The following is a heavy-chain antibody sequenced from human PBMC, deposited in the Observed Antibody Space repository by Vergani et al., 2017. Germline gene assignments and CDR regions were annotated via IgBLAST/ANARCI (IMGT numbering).Heavy chain of an antibody. Sequence: VQLVQSGAEVKKPGASVKVSCKASGYTFTDYYMHWVRQAPGKGLEWVSALTGGGGSTYYADSFKGRFIISRDNSRDTLYLQMNSLRPEDTATYYCVKDAGSYENFFDSWGQGTLVTVSS. CDR3: VKDAGSYENFFDS. J-gene: IGHJ4*02. CDR2: LTGGGGST. CDR1: GYTFTDYY. D-gene: IGHD1-26*01. V-gene: IGHV3-23*04.